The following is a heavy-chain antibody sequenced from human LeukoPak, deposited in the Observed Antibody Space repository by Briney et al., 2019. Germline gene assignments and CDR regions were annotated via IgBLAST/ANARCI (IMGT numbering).Heavy chain of an antibody. V-gene: IGHV3-21*01. Sequence: GGPLRLSCAAFGFPFRSYSMNWVRQAPGKGREWVSSIGSRSSSIYYADSVKGRFTISRDNAKNSLYLQMNSLRAEDTAVYYCARESSEAFDIWGQGTMVTVSS. CDR3: ARESSEAFDI. CDR2: IGSRSSSI. CDR1: GFPFRSYS. J-gene: IGHJ3*02. D-gene: IGHD6-13*01.